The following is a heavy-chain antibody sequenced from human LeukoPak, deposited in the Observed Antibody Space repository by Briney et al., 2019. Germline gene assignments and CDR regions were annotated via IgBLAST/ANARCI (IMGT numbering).Heavy chain of an antibody. CDR1: GFTFDDYA. D-gene: IGHD6-19*01. CDR2: ISWNSGSI. V-gene: IGHV3-9*01. CDR3: AKGRSSGLFDY. J-gene: IGHJ4*02. Sequence: GRSLRLSCAASGFTFDDYAMHWVRQAPGKGLEWVSGISWNSGSIGYADSVKGRLTISRDNAKNSLYLQMNSLRAEDTALYYCAKGRSSGLFDYWGQGTLVAVSS.